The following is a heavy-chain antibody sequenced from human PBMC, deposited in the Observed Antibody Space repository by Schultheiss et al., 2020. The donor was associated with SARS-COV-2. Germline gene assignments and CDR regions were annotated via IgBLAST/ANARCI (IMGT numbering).Heavy chain of an antibody. CDR1: GGSISSYY. J-gene: IGHJ3*02. D-gene: IGHD3-22*01. CDR3: ARRRYDSSGLYAFDI. Sequence: SETLSLTCTVSGGSISSYYWSWIRQPPGKGLEWIGSIYYSGSTYYNPSLKSRVTISVDTSKNQFSLKLSSVTAADTAVYYCARRRYDSSGLYAFDIWGQGTMVTVAS. CDR2: IYYSGST. V-gene: IGHV4-59*04.